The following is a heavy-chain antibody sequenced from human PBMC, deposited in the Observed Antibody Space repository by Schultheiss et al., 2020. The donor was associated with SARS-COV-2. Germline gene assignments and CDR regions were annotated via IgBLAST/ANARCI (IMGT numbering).Heavy chain of an antibody. Sequence: GESLKISCAASGFTFSSYGMHWVRQAPGKGLEWVAVISYDGSNKYYADSVKGRFTISRDNSKNTLYLQMNSLRAEDTAVYYCAKGELYYDFWSGYSADWGQGTLVTVSS. V-gene: IGHV3-30*18. CDR1: GFTFSSYG. CDR3: AKGELYYDFWSGYSAD. J-gene: IGHJ4*02. D-gene: IGHD3-3*01. CDR2: ISYDGSNK.